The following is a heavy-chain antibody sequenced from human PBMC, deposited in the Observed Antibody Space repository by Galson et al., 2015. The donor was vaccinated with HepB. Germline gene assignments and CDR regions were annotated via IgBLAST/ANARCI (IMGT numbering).Heavy chain of an antibody. J-gene: IGHJ6*02. D-gene: IGHD3-10*01. Sequence: SVKVSCKASGYTFTSYYMHWVRQAPGQGLEWMGIINPSGGSTSYAQKFQGRVTMTRDTSTSTVYMELSSLRSEDTAVYYCAIPTGGSGRGEEEKNYYYGMDVWGQGTTVTVSS. V-gene: IGHV1-46*01. CDR1: GYTFTSYY. CDR3: AIPTGGSGRGEEEKNYYYGMDV. CDR2: INPSGGST.